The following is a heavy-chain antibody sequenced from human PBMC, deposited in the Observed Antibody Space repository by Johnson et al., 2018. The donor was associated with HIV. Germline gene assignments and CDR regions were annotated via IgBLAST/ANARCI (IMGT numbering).Heavy chain of an antibody. CDR2: ISSSGSTI. V-gene: IGHV3-11*01. CDR1: GFTFSDYY. CDR3: ASANGQLGGAFDI. J-gene: IGHJ3*02. D-gene: IGHD6-6*01. Sequence: QMRLVESGGGVVQPGRSLRLSCAASGFTFSDYYMSWIRQAPGKGLEWVSYISSSGSTIYYADSVKGRFTISRDNSKNTLYLQMNSLRAEDTAVYYCASANGQLGGAFDIWGQGTMVTVSS.